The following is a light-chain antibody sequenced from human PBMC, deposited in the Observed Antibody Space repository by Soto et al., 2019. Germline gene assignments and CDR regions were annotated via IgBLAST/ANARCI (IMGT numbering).Light chain of an antibody. CDR1: QSVSSN. J-gene: IGKJ2*01. CDR3: QQYNDWPPRYT. CDR2: AAS. Sequence: EIVMTQSPATLSVSPGERVSLSCRASQSVSSNVAWYQQKLGQAPRLLMFAASTRATGIPAMFSGSGSGIEFTLTISSLQSAAFAVYYCQQYNDWPPRYTFGQGTKLEIK. V-gene: IGKV3-15*01.